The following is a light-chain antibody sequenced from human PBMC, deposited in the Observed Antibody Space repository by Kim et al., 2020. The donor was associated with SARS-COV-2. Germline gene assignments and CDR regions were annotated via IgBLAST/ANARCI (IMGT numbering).Light chain of an antibody. J-gene: IGLJ1*01. V-gene: IGLV9-49*01. CDR3: GADHGSGSNFVYV. Sequence: QPVLTQPPSASASLGASVTLTCTLSSGYSNYKVDWYQQRPGKGPRFVMRVGTGGIVGSKGDGIPDRFSVLGSGLNRYLTIKNIQEEDESDYHCGADHGSGSNFVYVFGTGPKVTVL. CDR1: SGYSNYK. CDR2: VGTGGIVG.